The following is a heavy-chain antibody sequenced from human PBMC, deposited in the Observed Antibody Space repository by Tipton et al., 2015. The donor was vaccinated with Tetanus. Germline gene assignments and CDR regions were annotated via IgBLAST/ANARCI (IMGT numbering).Heavy chain of an antibody. Sequence: TLSLTCGVFGDYLSDYYWDWIRQRPGKGLEWIGNIYYNGNTLQNPSLEGRVTLSVDKSKNQFSLKLRSVTAADTGIYYCARSADNWFDPWGQGILVTVSS. V-gene: IGHV4-38-2*01. CDR2: IYYNGNT. CDR1: GDYLSDYY. CDR3: ARSADNWFDP. J-gene: IGHJ5*02.